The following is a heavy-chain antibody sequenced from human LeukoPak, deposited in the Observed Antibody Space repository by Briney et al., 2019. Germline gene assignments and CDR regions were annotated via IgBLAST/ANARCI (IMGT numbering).Heavy chain of an antibody. D-gene: IGHD6-19*01. CDR2: IKQDGSEK. CDR3: ARDFLGIAVAGTSDY. J-gene: IGHJ4*02. CDR1: GFTFSSYW. V-gene: IGHV3-7*01. Sequence: GGSLRLSCAASGFTFSSYWMSWVRQAPGKGLEWVANIKQDGSEKYYVDSVKGRFTISRDNAKNSLYLQMNSLRAEDTAVYYCARDFLGIAVAGTSDYWGQGTLVTVSS.